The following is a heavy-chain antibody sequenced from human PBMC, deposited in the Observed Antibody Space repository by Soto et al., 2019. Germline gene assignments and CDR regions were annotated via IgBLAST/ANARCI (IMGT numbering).Heavy chain of an antibody. D-gene: IGHD3-16*01. V-gene: IGHV3-33*01. CDR2: IWYDGSNK. Sequence: GGSLRLSCAASGFTFSSYGMHWVRQAPGKGLEWVAVIWYDGSNKYYADSVKGRFTISRDNSKNTLYLQMNSLRSDDTAVYYCARIGVSSGHESPDFDSWGQGTLVTVSS. CDR1: GFTFSSYG. CDR3: ARIGVSSGHESPDFDS. J-gene: IGHJ4*02.